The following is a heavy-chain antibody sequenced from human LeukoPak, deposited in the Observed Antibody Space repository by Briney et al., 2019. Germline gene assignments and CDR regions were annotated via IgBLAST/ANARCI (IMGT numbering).Heavy chain of an antibody. V-gene: IGHV3-23*01. CDR1: GFTFSSYA. Sequence: GGSLRLSCAVSGFTFSSYAMSWVRQAPGKGLEWVSAISGSGGSTYYADSVKGRFTISRDNSKNTLYLQMNSLRAEDTAVYYCAKVLGSYGAANDYWGQGTPVTVSS. CDR2: ISGSGGST. D-gene: IGHD1-26*01. CDR3: AKVLGSYGAANDY. J-gene: IGHJ4*02.